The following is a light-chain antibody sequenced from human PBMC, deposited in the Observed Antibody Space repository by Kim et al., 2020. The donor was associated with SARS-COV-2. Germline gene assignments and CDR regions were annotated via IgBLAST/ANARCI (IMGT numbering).Light chain of an antibody. Sequence: GQSLTISCTGTRSAVGGYNYVSWYQQHPGKAPKLMIYDVNNRPSGISNRFSGSKSGNTASLTISGLQAEDEADYYCSSYASSITWVFGGGTKVTVL. J-gene: IGLJ3*02. CDR2: DVN. V-gene: IGLV2-14*03. CDR3: SSYASSITWV. CDR1: RSAVGGYNY.